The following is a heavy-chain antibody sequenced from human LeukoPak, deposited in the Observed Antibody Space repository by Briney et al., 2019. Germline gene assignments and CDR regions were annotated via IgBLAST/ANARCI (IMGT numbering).Heavy chain of an antibody. Sequence: ASVKVSCKASGYTFTNHFMHWVRQAPGQGLEWMGIINPSGGSTSYAQKFQGRVTMTRDMSTSTVYMELSSLRSEDTAVYYCAREETYYDILTGYSGGNWFDPWGQGTLVTVSS. D-gene: IGHD3-9*01. CDR2: INPSGGST. V-gene: IGHV1-46*01. CDR1: GYTFTNHF. CDR3: AREETYYDILTGYSGGNWFDP. J-gene: IGHJ5*02.